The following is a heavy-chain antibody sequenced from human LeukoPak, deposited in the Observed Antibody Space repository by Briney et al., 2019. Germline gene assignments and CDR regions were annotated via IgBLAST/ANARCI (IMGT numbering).Heavy chain of an antibody. CDR1: GFTFSSYW. J-gene: IGHJ4*02. CDR2: INSDGSST. D-gene: IGHD3-10*01. CDR3: ARGGRKRLDY. Sequence: GGSLRLSCAASGFTFSSYWMPWVRQAPGKGLVWVSRINSDGSSTSYADSVKGRFTISRDNAKNSLYLQVNSLRVEDTAVYYCARGGRKRLDYWGQGTLVTVSS. V-gene: IGHV3-74*01.